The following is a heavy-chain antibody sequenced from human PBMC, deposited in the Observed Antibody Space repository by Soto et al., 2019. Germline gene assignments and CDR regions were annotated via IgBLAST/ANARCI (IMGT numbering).Heavy chain of an antibody. Sequence: SLRLSCSASGFTFSSYAMHWVRQAPGKGLEYVSAISSNGGSTYYADSVKGRFTISRDNSKNTLYLQMSSLRAEDTAVYYCVKVRTWIQLWYYFDYWGQGTLVTVSS. CDR1: GFTFSSYA. CDR3: VKVRTWIQLWYYFDY. V-gene: IGHV3-64D*08. D-gene: IGHD5-18*01. CDR2: ISSNGGST. J-gene: IGHJ4*02.